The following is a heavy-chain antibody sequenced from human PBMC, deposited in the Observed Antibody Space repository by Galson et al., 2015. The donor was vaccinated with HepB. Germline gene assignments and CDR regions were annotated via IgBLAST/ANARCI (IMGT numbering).Heavy chain of an antibody. CDR1: GYTFSNYG. CDR2: ISGHNDNT. CDR3: ARDPGLYDFWRGYRATSQVYYGVDV. J-gene: IGHJ6*02. V-gene: IGHV1-18*01. Sequence: SVKVSCKATGYTFSNYGISWVRQAPGQGLEWMGWISGHNDNTKYAQKFQGRITMTTDTSRTTAYMEMRRLRPDDTAVYYCARDPGLYDFWRGYRATSQVYYGVDVWGQGTTVTVSS. D-gene: IGHD3-3*01.